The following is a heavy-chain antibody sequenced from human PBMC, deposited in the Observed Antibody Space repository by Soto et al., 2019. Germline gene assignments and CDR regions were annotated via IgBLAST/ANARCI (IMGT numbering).Heavy chain of an antibody. J-gene: IGHJ6*02. D-gene: IGHD1-26*01. CDR2: IWYDGSNK. CDR1: GFTFSSYG. Sequence: QVQLVESGGGVVQPGRSLRLSCAASGFTFSSYGMHWVRQAPGKGLEWVAVIWYDGSNKYYADSVKGRFTISRDNSKNTLYLQMNSLGAEDTAVYYCARDEVSIREIRYHYYYGMDVWGQGTTVTVSS. V-gene: IGHV3-33*01. CDR3: ARDEVSIREIRYHYYYGMDV.